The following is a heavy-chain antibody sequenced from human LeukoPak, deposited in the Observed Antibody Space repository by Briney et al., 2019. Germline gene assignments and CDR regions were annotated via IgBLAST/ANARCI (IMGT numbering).Heavy chain of an antibody. J-gene: IGHJ6*03. CDR3: ARASAYGGNPDYYYYYYMDV. CDR2: TIPIFGTA. V-gene: IGHV1-69*01. Sequence: GSSVKVSCKASGGTFSSYAISWVRQAPGQGLEWMGGTIPIFGTANYAQKFQGRVTITADESTSTAYMELSSLRSEDTAVYYCARASAYGGNPDYYYYYYMDVWGKGTTVTVSS. CDR1: GGTFSSYA. D-gene: IGHD4-23*01.